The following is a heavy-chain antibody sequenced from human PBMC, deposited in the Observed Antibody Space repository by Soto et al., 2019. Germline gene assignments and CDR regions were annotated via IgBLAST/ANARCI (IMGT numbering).Heavy chain of an antibody. CDR2: IYYSGST. D-gene: IGHD3-9*01. Sequence: SETLSLTCTVSGGSISSSSYYWGWIRQPPGKGLEWIGSIYYSGSTYYNPSLKSRVTISVDTSKNQFSLKLSSVTAADTAVYYYARHGTQFDILTGYYTPIYFDYWGQGTLVTVSS. CDR3: ARHGTQFDILTGYYTPIYFDY. CDR1: GGSISSSSYY. V-gene: IGHV4-39*01. J-gene: IGHJ4*02.